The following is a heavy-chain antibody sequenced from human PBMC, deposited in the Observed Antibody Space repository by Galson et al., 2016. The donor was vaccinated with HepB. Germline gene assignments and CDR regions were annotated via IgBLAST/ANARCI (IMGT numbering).Heavy chain of an antibody. J-gene: IGHJ4*02. D-gene: IGHD4-17*01. CDR2: IWYDGSNK. Sequence: SLRLSCAASGFTFSSYGMHWVRQAPGKGLERVAVIWYDGSNKYYADSVKGRFTISRDNSKNTLYLQMNSLRAEDTAVYYCARDIDGEYFDYWGQGTLVTVSS. CDR3: ARDIDGEYFDY. V-gene: IGHV3-33*01. CDR1: GFTFSSYG.